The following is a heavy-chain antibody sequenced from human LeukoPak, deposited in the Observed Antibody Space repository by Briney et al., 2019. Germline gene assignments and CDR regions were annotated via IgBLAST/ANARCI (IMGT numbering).Heavy chain of an antibody. CDR3: ARDRYLGVEY. Sequence: ASVKVSCKASGFTFTDHYMHWVRQAPGQGLEWMGWINGKRGDTNYAQNFQDRVTMTRDTSTSTVYMELSSLKVDDTAVYYCARDRYLGVEYWGQVAMVTVA. V-gene: IGHV1-2*02. D-gene: IGHD1-26*01. J-gene: IGHJ4*02. CDR1: GFTFTDHY. CDR2: INGKRGDT.